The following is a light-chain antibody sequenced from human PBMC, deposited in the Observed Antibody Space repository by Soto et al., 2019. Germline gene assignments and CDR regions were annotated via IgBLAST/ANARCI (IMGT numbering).Light chain of an antibody. J-gene: IGKJ4*01. CDR3: QQYDKWPLT. V-gene: IGKV3-15*01. CDR2: HAS. CDR1: QSVYNN. Sequence: EIVMTQSPATLSVSPGERATLSCRASQSVYNNLAWYQQKPGQAPRLLIYHASTRATGIPARFSGSGSGTEFTLTISSLQSEDFAIYYCQQYDKWPLTFGGGTKVEIK.